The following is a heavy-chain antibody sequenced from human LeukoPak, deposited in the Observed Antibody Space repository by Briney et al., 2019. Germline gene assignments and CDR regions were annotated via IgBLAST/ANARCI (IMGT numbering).Heavy chain of an antibody. Sequence: GASVKVSCKAFGYTFTGYWMHWVRQAPGQGPEWMGIINPSGGSTSYAQKFQGRVTMTRDMSTSTVYMELSSLRSEDTAVYYCARIAGDWDYWGQGTLVTVSS. D-gene: IGHD2-21*02. CDR3: ARIAGDWDY. J-gene: IGHJ4*02. V-gene: IGHV1-46*01. CDR1: GYTFTGYW. CDR2: INPSGGST.